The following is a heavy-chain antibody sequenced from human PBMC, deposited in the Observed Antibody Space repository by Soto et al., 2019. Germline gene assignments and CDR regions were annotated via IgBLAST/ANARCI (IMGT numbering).Heavy chain of an antibody. CDR3: ARDTSSWYRVDY. J-gene: IGHJ4*02. Sequence: QVQLVQSGAEVKKPGASVKVSCKASGYTFTSYNMHWVRQAPGQGLEWMGIINPSGGTTSYAQKFQGRVTMTRDTSTSTVYMELSSLGSEDTAIYYCARDTSSWYRVDYWGQGTLVTVSS. CDR1: GYTFTSYN. D-gene: IGHD6-13*01. V-gene: IGHV1-46*01. CDR2: INPSGGTT.